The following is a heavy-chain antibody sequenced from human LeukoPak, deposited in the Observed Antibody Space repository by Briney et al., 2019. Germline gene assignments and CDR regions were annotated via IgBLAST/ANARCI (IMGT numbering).Heavy chain of an antibody. CDR3: ARLGFPVYYYYMDV. Sequence: TAGGSLRLSCAASGFTFSDYYMSWIRQAPGKGLEWVAYISSSGSTIHYADSVKGRFTISRDNAKNSLYLQMNSLRAEDPAVYYCARLGFPVYYYYMDVWGKGTTVSVSS. V-gene: IGHV3-11*04. D-gene: IGHD2-15*01. CDR2: ISSSGSTI. J-gene: IGHJ6*03. CDR1: GFTFSDYY.